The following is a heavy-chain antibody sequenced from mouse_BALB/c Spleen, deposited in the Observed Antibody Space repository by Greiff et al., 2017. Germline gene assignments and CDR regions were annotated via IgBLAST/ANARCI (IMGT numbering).Heavy chain of an antibody. CDR1: GFTFSSYA. CDR2: ISSGGSYT. V-gene: IGHV5-9-4*01. D-gene: IGHD1-1*01. Sequence: EVQLVESGGGLVKPGGSLKLSCAASGFTFSSYAMSWVRQSPEKRLEWVAEISSGGSYTYYPDTVTGRFTISRDNAKNTLYLEMSSLRSEDTAMYYCARWTTVVAGAMDYWGQGTSVTVSS. CDR3: ARWTTVVAGAMDY. J-gene: IGHJ4*01.